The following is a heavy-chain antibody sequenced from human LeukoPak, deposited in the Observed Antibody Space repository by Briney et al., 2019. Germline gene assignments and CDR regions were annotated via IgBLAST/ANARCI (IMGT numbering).Heavy chain of an antibody. CDR2: IIPIFGTA. D-gene: IGHD4-17*01. Sequence: SVKVSCKASGGTFSSYAISWVRQAPGQGLEWMGGIIPIFGTANYAQKFQGRVTITTDESTSTAYMELSSLRSEDTAVYYCARSLTTVTTFDYWGQGTLVTVSS. CDR3: ARSLTTVTTFDY. CDR1: GGTFSSYA. V-gene: IGHV1-69*05. J-gene: IGHJ4*02.